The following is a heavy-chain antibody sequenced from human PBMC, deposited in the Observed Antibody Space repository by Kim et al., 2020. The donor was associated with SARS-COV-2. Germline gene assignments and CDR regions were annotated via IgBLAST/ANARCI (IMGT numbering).Heavy chain of an antibody. Sequence: GGSLRLSCAASGFAFDTYAMSWVRQAPGKGLEWVSAILYNSEATYYAEPVKGRFTISRDNSKNTMYLLMDSLRAEDAAVYYCVTAAQIVAPARNLWGQGT. CDR1: GFAFDTYA. CDR3: VTAAQIVAPARNL. V-gene: IGHV3-23*01. D-gene: IGHD2-2*01. CDR2: ILYNSEAT. J-gene: IGHJ4*02.